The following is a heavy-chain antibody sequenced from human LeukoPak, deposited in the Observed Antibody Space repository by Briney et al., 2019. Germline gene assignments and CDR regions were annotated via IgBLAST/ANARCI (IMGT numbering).Heavy chain of an antibody. CDR1: GFTFSSYS. D-gene: IGHD1-26*01. J-gene: IGHJ4*02. CDR2: ISSSSSTT. V-gene: IGHV3-48*01. CDR3: ARAGEWELLFY. Sequence: PGGSLRLSCAASGFTFSSYSMNWVRQAPGKGLEWVSYISSSSSTTYYADSVKGRFTISRDNAKNSLYLQMNSLRAEDTAVYYCARAGEWELLFYWGQGTLVTVSS.